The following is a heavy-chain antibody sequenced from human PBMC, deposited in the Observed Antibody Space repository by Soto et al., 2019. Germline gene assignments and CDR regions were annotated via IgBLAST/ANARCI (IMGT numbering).Heavy chain of an antibody. CDR1: GFTFSSYA. V-gene: IGHV3-33*08. CDR2: LWYDGSNE. D-gene: IGHD3-3*01. Sequence: GGSLRLSCAASGFTFSSYAMSWVRQAPGKGLEWVAVLWYDGSNENYADSVKGRFTISRGNSKNTLYLQMNSLRGEDTAVYYCARCSCEWLLLFDFCGRGTQVTGSS. J-gene: IGHJ4*01. CDR3: ARCSCEWLLLFDF.